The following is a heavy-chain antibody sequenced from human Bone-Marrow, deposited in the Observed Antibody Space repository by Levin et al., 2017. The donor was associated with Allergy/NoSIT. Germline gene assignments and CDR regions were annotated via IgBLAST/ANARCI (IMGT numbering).Heavy chain of an antibody. CDR3: ARENSSGWYSFGLDY. Sequence: SQTLSLTCAVYGGSFSGYYWSWIRQPPGKGLEWIGEINHSGSTNYNPSLKSRVTISVDTSKNQFSLKLSSVTAADTAVYYCARENSSGWYSFGLDYWGQGTLVTVSS. D-gene: IGHD6-19*01. CDR2: INHSGST. V-gene: IGHV4-34*01. CDR1: GGSFSGYY. J-gene: IGHJ4*02.